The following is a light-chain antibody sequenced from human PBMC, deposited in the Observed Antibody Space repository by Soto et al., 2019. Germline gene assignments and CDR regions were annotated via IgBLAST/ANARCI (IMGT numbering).Light chain of an antibody. Sequence: EIVLTQSPANLSLSPGERATLSCRASQSVSGYLAWYQQKPGQAPRLLMYDASNRATGIPARFSGSGSGTDLTLTISSREPEDFAVYYCQQRSNWPSTFCGGTKVEIK. CDR2: DAS. CDR3: QQRSNWPST. CDR1: QSVSGY. J-gene: IGKJ4*01. V-gene: IGKV3-11*01.